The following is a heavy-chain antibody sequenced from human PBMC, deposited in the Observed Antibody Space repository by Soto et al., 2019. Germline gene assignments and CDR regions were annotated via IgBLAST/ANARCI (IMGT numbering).Heavy chain of an antibody. D-gene: IGHD1-26*01. CDR3: AKDRSLDIDY. V-gene: IGHV3-30*18. J-gene: IGHJ4*02. Sequence: GSLRLSCAASGFTFSSYGMHWVRQAPGKGLEWVAVISYDGSNKYYADSVKGRFTISRDNSKNTLYLQMNSLRAEDTAVYYCAKDRSLDIDYWGQGTLVTVSS. CDR1: GFTFSSYG. CDR2: ISYDGSNK.